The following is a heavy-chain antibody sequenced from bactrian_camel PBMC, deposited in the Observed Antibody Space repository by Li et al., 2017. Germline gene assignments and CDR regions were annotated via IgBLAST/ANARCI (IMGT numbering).Heavy chain of an antibody. CDR2: INSFDIP. CDR3: AAAPVGRACGDLSPRRYNY. Sequence: VQLVESGGGSVQAGGSLRLSCAVSGDPRSARCMGWFRQAPGKEREGVATINSFDIPYYAAYVKGRYTISRGSAENTLTLEMRSLESEDTAMYFCAAAPVGRACGDLSPRRYNYWGQGTQVTVS. D-gene: IGHD2*01. J-gene: IGHJ4*01. CDR1: GDPRSARC. V-gene: IGHV3S53*01.